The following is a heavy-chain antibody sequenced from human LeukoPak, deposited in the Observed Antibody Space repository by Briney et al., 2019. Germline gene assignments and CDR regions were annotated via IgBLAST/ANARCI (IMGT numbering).Heavy chain of an antibody. D-gene: IGHD1-26*01. CDR2: MHTSGNT. CDR1: GGSMGSNY. J-gene: IGHJ4*02. V-gene: IGHV4-4*07. Sequence: SETLSLTCTVSGGSMGSNYWSWIRQPAGEGLEWIGRMHTSGNTNYNPSLKSRVTMSLDTSKNQVSLKLSSVTAADTAVYYCARGRSYRTEYTYWGQGTLVTVSS. CDR3: ARGRSYRTEYTY.